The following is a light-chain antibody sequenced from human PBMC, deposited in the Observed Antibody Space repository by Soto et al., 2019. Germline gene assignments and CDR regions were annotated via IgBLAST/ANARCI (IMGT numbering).Light chain of an antibody. Sequence: EIVLTHSRGTLSLSTSERATLSSRASQSVRSNLAWYQQKPGQSPRLLIYGASSRATGIPDRFSGSGSGTDFTLTISRLEPEDFAVYYCQQYGSSPITFGQGTRLEIK. CDR2: GAS. V-gene: IGKV3-20*01. CDR3: QQYGSSPIT. CDR1: QSVRSN. J-gene: IGKJ5*01.